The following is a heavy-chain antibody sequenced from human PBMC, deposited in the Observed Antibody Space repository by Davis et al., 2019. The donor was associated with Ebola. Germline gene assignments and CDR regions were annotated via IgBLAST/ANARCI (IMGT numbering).Heavy chain of an antibody. D-gene: IGHD5-24*01. J-gene: IGHJ6*04. CDR3: ARDVARDGYSLYYYYYGMDV. CDR1: GYTFTSYG. CDR2: INPHNGNT. Sequence: ASVKVSCKASGYTFTSYGISWVRQAPGQGLEWMGWINPHNGNTNYAQNVQGRVTMTTDTSTSTAYMEVGSLRSDDTAVYYCARDVARDGYSLYYYYYGMDVWGKGTTVTVSS. V-gene: IGHV1-18*04.